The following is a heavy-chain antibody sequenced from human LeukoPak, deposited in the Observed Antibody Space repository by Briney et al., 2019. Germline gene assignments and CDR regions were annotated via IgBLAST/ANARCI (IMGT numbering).Heavy chain of an antibody. CDR2: TSYDGSNK. V-gene: IGHV3-30-3*01. Sequence: GGSLRLSCAASGFTFSSYAMHWVRQAPGKGLEWVAVTSYDGSNKYYADSVKGRFTISRDNSKNTLYLQMNSLRAEDTAVYYCARDFRHYYDSSGYYDYWGQGTLVTVSS. CDR1: GFTFSSYA. D-gene: IGHD3-22*01. CDR3: ARDFRHYYDSSGYYDY. J-gene: IGHJ4*02.